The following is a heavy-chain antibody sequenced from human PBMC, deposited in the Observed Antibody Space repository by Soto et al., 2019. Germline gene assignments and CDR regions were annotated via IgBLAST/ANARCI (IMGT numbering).Heavy chain of an antibody. CDR1: GFTFSSYA. D-gene: IGHD2-15*01. CDR2: ISGSGGST. Sequence: PGGSLRLSCAASGFTFSSYAMSWVRQAPGKGLEWVSAISGSGGSTYYADSVKGRFTISRDNSKNTLYLQMNSLRAEDTAVYYCAKAMVAAGPDYYYYGMDVWGQGTTVTVSS. V-gene: IGHV3-23*01. J-gene: IGHJ6*02. CDR3: AKAMVAAGPDYYYYGMDV.